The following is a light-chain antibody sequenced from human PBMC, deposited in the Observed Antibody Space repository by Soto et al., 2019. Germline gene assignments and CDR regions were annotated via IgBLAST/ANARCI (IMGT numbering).Light chain of an antibody. CDR3: LQYNNLYT. V-gene: IGKV1-5*03. CDR1: QSLSGW. J-gene: IGKJ2*01. CDR2: ETS. Sequence: DIQMTQSPSTLSASVGDRVTITCRASQSLSGWLAWYQQKQGKAPKLLIYETSSLEGGVPSRFSGSGSGKEFTLTISSLQPDDSASYYCLQYNNLYTFGQGTKVDIK.